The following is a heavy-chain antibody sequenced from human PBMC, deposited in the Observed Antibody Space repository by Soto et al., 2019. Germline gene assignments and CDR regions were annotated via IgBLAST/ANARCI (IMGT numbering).Heavy chain of an antibody. Sequence: SETLFLTCAVSGGFIDNSHSFSGWVRQPYGKGLEFIGSVYYTGGAYYNPSLKRRVTVSVDTSKNHFSLRLNSVTAAGTAVYYCVRYCGGGRCYFGSAFDIWGQGTMLTASS. J-gene: IGHJ3*02. CDR3: VRYCGGGRCYFGSAFDI. CDR1: GGFIDNSHSF. V-gene: IGHV4-39*02. D-gene: IGHD2-15*01. CDR2: VYYTGGA.